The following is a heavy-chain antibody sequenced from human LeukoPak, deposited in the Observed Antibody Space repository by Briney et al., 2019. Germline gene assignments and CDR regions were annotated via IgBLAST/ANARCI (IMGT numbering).Heavy chain of an antibody. Sequence: ASVKVSCKASGYTFTSYGISWVRQAPGQGLEWMGWISAYNGNTNYAQKLQGRVTITADKSTSTAYLELSSLRSEDTAVYYCARDGQWELPVPYYFDYWGQGTLVTVSS. J-gene: IGHJ4*02. CDR1: GYTFTSYG. CDR2: ISAYNGNT. D-gene: IGHD1-26*01. CDR3: ARDGQWELPVPYYFDY. V-gene: IGHV1-18*01.